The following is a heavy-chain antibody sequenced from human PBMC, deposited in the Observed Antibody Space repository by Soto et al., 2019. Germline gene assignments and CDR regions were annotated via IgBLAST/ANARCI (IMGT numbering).Heavy chain of an antibody. CDR3: ARGPHDSSSWNYYYYYMDV. Sequence: GGSLRLSCAASGFTVSSNYMSWVRQAPGKGLEWVSVIYSGGSTYYADSVKGRFTISRHNSKNTLYLQMNSLRAEDTAVYYCARGPHDSSSWNYYYYYMDVWGKGTTVTVSS. D-gene: IGHD6-13*01. V-gene: IGHV3-53*04. J-gene: IGHJ6*03. CDR2: IYSGGST. CDR1: GFTVSSNY.